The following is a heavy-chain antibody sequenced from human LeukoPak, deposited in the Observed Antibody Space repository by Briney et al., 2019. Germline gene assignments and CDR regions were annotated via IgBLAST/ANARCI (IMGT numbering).Heavy chain of an antibody. Sequence: GGSLRLSCAASGFTFSSYEMNWVRQAPGKGLEWVSYISSSGSTIYYADSVKGRFTISRDNAKNSLYLQMNSLRAEDTAVYYCARDLAATVTTHAGFDYWGQGTLVTVSS. CDR2: ISSSGSTI. D-gene: IGHD4-17*01. J-gene: IGHJ4*02. CDR1: GFTFSSYE. CDR3: ARDLAATVTTHAGFDY. V-gene: IGHV3-48*03.